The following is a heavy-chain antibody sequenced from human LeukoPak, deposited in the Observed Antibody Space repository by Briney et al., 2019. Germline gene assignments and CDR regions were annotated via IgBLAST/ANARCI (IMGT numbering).Heavy chain of an antibody. CDR2: IYYSGST. J-gene: IGHJ5*02. D-gene: IGHD4-17*01. V-gene: IGHV4-59*01. CDR3: AREALDYGDYFSWFDP. CDR1: GGSISSYY. Sequence: SETLSLTCTVSGGSISSYYWSWIRQPPGKGLEWIGYIYYSGSTNYNPSLKSRVTISVDTSKNQFSLKLSSVTAADTAVYYCAREALDYGDYFSWFDPWGQGTLVTVSS.